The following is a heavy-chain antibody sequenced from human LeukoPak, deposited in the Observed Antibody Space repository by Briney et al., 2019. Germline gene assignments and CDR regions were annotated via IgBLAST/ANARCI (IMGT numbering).Heavy chain of an antibody. CDR2: IRSKANTYAT. V-gene: IGHV3-73*01. Sequence: GGSLRLSCAASGFTFSGSTMHWVRQASGKGLEWVGRIRSKANTYATTHAASVKGRFTISRDDPKNTAYLQMNSLKTEDTAVYYCASEGSYDGLDIWGQGTMVTVS. CDR3: ASEGSYDGLDI. J-gene: IGHJ3*02. CDR1: GFTFSGST. D-gene: IGHD1-26*01.